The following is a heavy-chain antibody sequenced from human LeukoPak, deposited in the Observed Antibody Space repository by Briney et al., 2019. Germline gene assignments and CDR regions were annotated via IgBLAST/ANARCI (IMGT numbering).Heavy chain of an antibody. D-gene: IGHD2-2*01. J-gene: IGHJ4*02. V-gene: IGHV3-30*18. CDR3: AKDLPAAYFDY. Sequence: GGSLRLSCAASGFTFSSYGMHWVRQAPGKGLEWVAVISYDGSNKYYADSVKGRFTISRDYSKNTLHLQMNSLRAEDTAVYHCAKDLPAAYFDYWGQGTLVTVSS. CDR1: GFTFSSYG. CDR2: ISYDGSNK.